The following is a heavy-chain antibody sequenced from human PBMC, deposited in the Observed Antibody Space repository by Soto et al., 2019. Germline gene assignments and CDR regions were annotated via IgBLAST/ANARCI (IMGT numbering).Heavy chain of an antibody. CDR3: ARHSSSWPRNGDWFDP. J-gene: IGHJ5*02. CDR1: GYSFTSYW. D-gene: IGHD6-13*01. Sequence: GESLKISCKGSGYSFTSYWISWVRQMPGKGLEWMGRIDPSDSYTNYSPSFQGHVTISADKSISTAYLQWSSLKASDTAMYYCARHSSSWPRNGDWFDPWGQGTLVTVSS. V-gene: IGHV5-10-1*01. CDR2: IDPSDSYT.